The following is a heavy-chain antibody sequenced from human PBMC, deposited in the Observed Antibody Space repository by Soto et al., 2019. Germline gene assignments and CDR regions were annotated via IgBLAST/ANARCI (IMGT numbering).Heavy chain of an antibody. CDR3: SRDGEDYWNYFDF. CDR1: GFTFSSYG. D-gene: IGHD5-12*01. J-gene: IGHJ4*02. CDR2: IWYDGSNK. Sequence: GGSLRLSCAASGFTFSSYGMHWVRQAPGKGLEWVAVIWYDGSNKYYADSVKGRFTISRDNSKNTMYLQMNSLRAEDSAVYDCSRDGEDYWNYFDFWGQGTLVTVSS. V-gene: IGHV3-33*08.